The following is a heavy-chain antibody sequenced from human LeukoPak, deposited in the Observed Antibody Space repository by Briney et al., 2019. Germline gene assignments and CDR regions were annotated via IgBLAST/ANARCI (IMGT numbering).Heavy chain of an antibody. D-gene: IGHD3-10*01. Sequence: PGGSLRLSCAVSGFIFSTYTMNWVRQAPGKGLEWVSSISSSGAYIYYADSMKGRFTISRDNAQNSLYLQMNSLRAEDMAVYYCARVKARITMVRGVMKAFDIWGQGTMVTVSS. CDR3: ARVKARITMVRGVMKAFDI. V-gene: IGHV3-21*01. CDR2: ISSSGAYI. CDR1: GFIFSTYT. J-gene: IGHJ3*02.